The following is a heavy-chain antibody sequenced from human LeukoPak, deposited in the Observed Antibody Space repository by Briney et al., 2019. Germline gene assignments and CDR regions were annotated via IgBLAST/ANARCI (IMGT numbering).Heavy chain of an antibody. CDR2: IYYSGST. V-gene: IGHV4-39*01. D-gene: IGHD5-12*01. CDR3: ARHHRDSGYDYYFDY. Sequence: SGTLSLTCTVSGGSISSSSYYWGWIRQPPGKGLEWIGSIYYSGSTYYNPSLKSRVTISVDTSKNQFSLKLSSVTAADTAVYYCARHHRDSGYDYYFDYWGQGTLVTVSS. J-gene: IGHJ4*02. CDR1: GGSISSSSYY.